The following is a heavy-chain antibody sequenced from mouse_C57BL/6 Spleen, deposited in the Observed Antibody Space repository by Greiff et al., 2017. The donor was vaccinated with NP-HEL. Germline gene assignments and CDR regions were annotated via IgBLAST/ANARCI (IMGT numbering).Heavy chain of an antibody. J-gene: IGHJ3*01. D-gene: IGHD4-1*01. CDR3: ARDTYWDGAWFAY. CDR2: ISSGGSYT. CDR1: GFTFSSYG. V-gene: IGHV5-6*02. Sequence: DVMLVKSGGDLVKPGGSLKLSCAASGFTFSSYGMSWVRQTPDKRLEWVATISSGGSYTYYPDSVKGRFTISRDNAKNTLYLQMSSLKSEDTAMYYCARDTYWDGAWFAYWGQGTLVTVSA.